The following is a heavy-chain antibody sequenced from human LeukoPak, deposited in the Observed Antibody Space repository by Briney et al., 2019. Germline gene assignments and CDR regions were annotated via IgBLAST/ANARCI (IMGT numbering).Heavy chain of an antibody. Sequence: PSEALSLTCTVSGGSISSYHWSWIRQPAGKGLEWIGRVYTSGSTNYNPSLKSRVTMSVDTSKEQLSLKLSSVTAADTAVYYCARDGLYSYGYSYFDYWGQGTLVTASS. CDR1: GGSISSYH. D-gene: IGHD5-18*01. CDR3: ARDGLYSYGYSYFDY. V-gene: IGHV4-4*07. CDR2: VYTSGST. J-gene: IGHJ4*02.